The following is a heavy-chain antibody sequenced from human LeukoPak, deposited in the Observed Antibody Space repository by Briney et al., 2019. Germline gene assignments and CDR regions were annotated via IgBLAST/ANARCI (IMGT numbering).Heavy chain of an antibody. D-gene: IGHD3-22*01. V-gene: IGHV4-34*01. J-gene: IGHJ5*02. CDR3: ARIAYSSGYYLSDRRRWFDP. Sequence: SETLSLTCAVYGGSFSGYYWSWIRQPPGKGLEWIGEINHSGSTNYNPSLKSRVTISVDTSKNQFSLKLSSVTAADTAVYYRARIAYSSGYYLSDRRRWFDPWGQGTLVTVSS. CDR2: INHSGST. CDR1: GGSFSGYY.